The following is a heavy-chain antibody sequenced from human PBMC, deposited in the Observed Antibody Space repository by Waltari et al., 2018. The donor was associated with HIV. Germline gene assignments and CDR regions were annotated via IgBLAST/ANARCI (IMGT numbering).Heavy chain of an antibody. CDR3: SRVGYSSGWHSNLYYYYYGMDV. V-gene: IGHV3-48*03. CDR1: GFTFSSYE. J-gene: IGHJ6*02. Sequence: EVQLVESGGGLVQPGGSLRLSCAASGFTFSSYEMNWVRQAPGKGLAWVSYISSSGSTIYDADSMKGRFTSSRDNAKNSLYLQMNSRRAEDTAVYYGSRVGYSSGWHSNLYYYYYGMDVWGQGTTVTVSS. CDR2: ISSSGSTI. D-gene: IGHD6-19*01.